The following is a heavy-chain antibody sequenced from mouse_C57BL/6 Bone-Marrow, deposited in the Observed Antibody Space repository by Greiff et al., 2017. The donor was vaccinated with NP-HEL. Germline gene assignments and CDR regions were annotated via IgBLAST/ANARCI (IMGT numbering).Heavy chain of an antibody. J-gene: IGHJ3*01. CDR1: GFTFSDYY. Sequence: EVQLVESGGGLVQPGGSLKLSCAASGFTFSDYYMYWVRQTPEKRLEWVAYISNGGGSTYYPDTVKGRFTISRDNAKNTLYLQMSRLKSEDTAMYYCARHEGLTGSWFAYWGQGTLVTVSA. D-gene: IGHD4-1*01. CDR2: ISNGGGST. CDR3: ARHEGLTGSWFAY. V-gene: IGHV5-12*01.